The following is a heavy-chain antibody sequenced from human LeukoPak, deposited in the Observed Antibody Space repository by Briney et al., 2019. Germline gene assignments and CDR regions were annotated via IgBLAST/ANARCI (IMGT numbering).Heavy chain of an antibody. CDR2: INHSGST. CDR3: ARAGGSSWYSGGMDY. Sequence: SETLSLTCTVSGYSISSGYYWGWIRQPPGKGLEWIGSINHSGSTNYNPSLKSRVTISVDTSKNQFSLKLSSVTAADTAVYYCARAGGSSWYSGGMDYWGQGTLVTVSS. D-gene: IGHD6-13*01. V-gene: IGHV4-38-2*02. J-gene: IGHJ4*02. CDR1: GYSISSGYY.